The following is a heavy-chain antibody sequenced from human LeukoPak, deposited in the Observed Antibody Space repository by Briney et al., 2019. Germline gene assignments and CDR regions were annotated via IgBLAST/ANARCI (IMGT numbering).Heavy chain of an antibody. V-gene: IGHV3-20*04. CDR2: INWNGGST. CDR1: GFTFDDYG. Sequence: PGGSLRLSCAASGFTFDDYGVSWVRQAPGKGLEWVSSINWNGGSTGYADSVKGRFTISRDNAKNSLYLQMNSLRAEDTALYYCARDLRHPDASDIWGQGTMVTVSS. J-gene: IGHJ3*02. CDR3: ARDLRHPDASDI. D-gene: IGHD6-25*01.